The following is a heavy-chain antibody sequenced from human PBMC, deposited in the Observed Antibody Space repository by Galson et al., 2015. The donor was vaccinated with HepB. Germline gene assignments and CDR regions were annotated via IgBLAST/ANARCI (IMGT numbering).Heavy chain of an antibody. J-gene: IGHJ4*02. CDR3: ARESRELVFDY. CDR1: GFTDSSNY. V-gene: IGHV3-53*01. CDR2: IYSGGTT. Sequence: SLRLSCAASGFTDSSNYMSWVRQAPGKGLEWVSVIYSGGTTYYADSVKGRFTISRDNSKNTLYLQMNSLGAEDTAVYYCARESRELVFDYWGQGTLVTVSS. D-gene: IGHD1-26*01.